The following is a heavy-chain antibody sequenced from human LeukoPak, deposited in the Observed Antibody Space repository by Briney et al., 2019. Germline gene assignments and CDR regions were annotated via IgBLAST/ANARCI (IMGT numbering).Heavy chain of an antibody. CDR2: MNPNSGNT. CDR3: ARGGGHIAAAGSIFDY. Sequence: ASVKVSCKASGYTFTSYDINWVRQATGQGLEWMGWMNPNSGNTGYAQKFQGRVTMTRNTSISTAYMELSSLRSEDTAVYYCARGGGHIAAAGSIFDYWGQGTLVTVSS. J-gene: IGHJ4*02. V-gene: IGHV1-8*01. CDR1: GYTFTSYD. D-gene: IGHD6-13*01.